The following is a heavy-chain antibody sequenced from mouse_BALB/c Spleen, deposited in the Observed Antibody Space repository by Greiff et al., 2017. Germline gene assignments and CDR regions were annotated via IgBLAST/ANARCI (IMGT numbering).Heavy chain of an antibody. V-gene: IGHV5-4*02. Sequence: EVQLVESGGGLVKPGGSLKLSCAASGFTFSDYYMYWVRQTPEKRLEWVATISDGGSYTYYPDSVKGRFTISRDNAKNNLYLQMSSLKSEDTAMYYCARDCGYYPHWYFDVWGAGTTVTVSS. CDR2: ISDGGSYT. CDR3: ARDCGYYPHWYFDV. D-gene: IGHD2-3*01. CDR1: GFTFSDYY. J-gene: IGHJ1*01.